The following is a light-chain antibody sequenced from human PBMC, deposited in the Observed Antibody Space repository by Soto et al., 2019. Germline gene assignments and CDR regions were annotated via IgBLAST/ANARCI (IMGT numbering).Light chain of an antibody. V-gene: IGKV3-20*01. CDR1: QSVSSY. J-gene: IGKJ3*01. CDR3: QQYGSSPFT. Sequence: EIVLTQSPGTLSLSPGERATLSCRASQSVSSYLAWYQQKGGQAPRLLIYDASNRATGIPARFSGSGSGTDFTLTIRRLGPEDSAVYYCQQYGSSPFTFGPGTKVDIK. CDR2: DAS.